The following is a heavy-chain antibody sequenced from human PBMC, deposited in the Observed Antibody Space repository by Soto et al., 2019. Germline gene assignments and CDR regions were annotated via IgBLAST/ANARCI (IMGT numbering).Heavy chain of an antibody. CDR3: ARASYRGDYYYGMDV. V-gene: IGHV4-34*01. Sequence: SETLSLTCAVYGGSFSDCYWSWIRQPPGKGLEWIGEINNSGSTNYNASLKSRVTISVDTSKKQFSLKLRSVSAADTAVYFCARASYRGDYYYGMDVWGQGTTVTVSS. CDR1: GGSFSDCY. D-gene: IGHD3-10*01. J-gene: IGHJ6*02. CDR2: INNSGST.